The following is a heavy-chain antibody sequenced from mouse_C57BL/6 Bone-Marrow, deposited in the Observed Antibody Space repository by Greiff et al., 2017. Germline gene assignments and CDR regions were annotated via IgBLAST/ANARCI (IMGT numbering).Heavy chain of an antibody. V-gene: IGHV1-75*01. CDR1: GYTFTDYY. D-gene: IGHD2-4*01. CDR2: IFPGSGST. Sequence: QVQLQQSGPELVKPGASVKISCKASGYTFTDYYINWVKQRPGQGLEWIGWIFPGSGSTYYNEKFKGKATLTVDKSSSTAYMLLSSLTSEDSAVYFCARGIYYDYDAFSWFAYWGQGTLVTVSA. CDR3: ARGIYYDYDAFSWFAY. J-gene: IGHJ3*01.